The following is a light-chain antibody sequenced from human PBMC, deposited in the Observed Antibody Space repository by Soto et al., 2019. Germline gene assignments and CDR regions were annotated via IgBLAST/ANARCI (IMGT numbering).Light chain of an antibody. CDR1: SSDVGSYNY. Sequence: QSALTQPTSVSGSPGQSITIACTGTSSDVGSYNYVSWYQQHPGKSPKLMIYEVTNRPSGVSNRFSGSKSGNTASLTISGLQTEDEAHYYCSSYTTKSTLVFGGGTKVTV. V-gene: IGLV2-14*01. J-gene: IGLJ2*01. CDR3: SSYTTKSTLV. CDR2: EVT.